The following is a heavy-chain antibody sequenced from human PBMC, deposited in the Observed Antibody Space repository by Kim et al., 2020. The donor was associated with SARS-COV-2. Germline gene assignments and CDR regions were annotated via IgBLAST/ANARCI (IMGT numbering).Heavy chain of an antibody. Sequence: SETLSLTCTVSGDSISVDSYYWGWIRQPPGKGVEWIATISYSGSTYYNPSLKSRVTISVDTSKNQFSLKLSSVTAADTAVYYCARRNRGYHAFDIWGQGTMVTVSS. J-gene: IGHJ3*02. D-gene: IGHD5-12*01. V-gene: IGHV4-39*01. CDR1: GDSISVDSYY. CDR2: ISYSGST. CDR3: ARRNRGYHAFDI.